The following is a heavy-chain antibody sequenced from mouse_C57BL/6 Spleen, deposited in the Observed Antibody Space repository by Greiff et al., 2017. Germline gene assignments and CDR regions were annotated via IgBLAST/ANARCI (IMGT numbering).Heavy chain of an antibody. CDR1: GYTFTGYW. Sequence: QVQLQQSGAELMKPGASVKLSCKATGYTFTGYWIEWVKQRPGHGLEWIGEILPGSGSTNYNEKFKGKATFTADTSSNTASMRLSSLTTEDAAIYYCATTYYGQLRGYFDVWGTGTTVTVSS. CDR2: ILPGSGST. V-gene: IGHV1-9*01. CDR3: ATTYYGQLRGYFDV. J-gene: IGHJ1*03. D-gene: IGHD1-1*01.